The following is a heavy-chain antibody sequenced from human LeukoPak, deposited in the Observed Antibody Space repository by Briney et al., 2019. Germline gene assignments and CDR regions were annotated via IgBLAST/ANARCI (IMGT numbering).Heavy chain of an antibody. CDR2: IYYSGST. CDR1: GGSISSGDYY. Sequence: ASETLSLTCTVSGGSISSGDYYWSWIRQPPGKGLEWIGYIYYSGSTYYNPSLKSRVTISVDTSKNQFSLKLSSVTAADTAVYYCARQVESDFWSGYYNNWFDPWGQGTLVTVSS. D-gene: IGHD3-3*01. V-gene: IGHV4-30-4*08. CDR3: ARQVESDFWSGYYNNWFDP. J-gene: IGHJ5*02.